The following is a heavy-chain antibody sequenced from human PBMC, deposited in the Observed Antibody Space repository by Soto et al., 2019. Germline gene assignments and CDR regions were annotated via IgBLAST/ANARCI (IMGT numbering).Heavy chain of an antibody. CDR2: IIPIFGTA. V-gene: IGHV1-69*13. D-gene: IGHD2-2*01. J-gene: IGHJ6*03. Sequence: GASVKVSCKASGGTFSSYAISWVRQAPGQGLEWMGGIIPIFGTANYAQKFQGRVTITADESTSTAYMEMSSLRSEDTAVYYCAREFEDIVVVPAAQSHYMDVWGKGTTVTVSS. CDR1: GGTFSSYA. CDR3: AREFEDIVVVPAAQSHYMDV.